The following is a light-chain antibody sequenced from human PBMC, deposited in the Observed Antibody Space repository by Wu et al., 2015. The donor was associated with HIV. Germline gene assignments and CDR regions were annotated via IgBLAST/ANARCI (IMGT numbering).Light chain of an antibody. Sequence: EIVLTQSPGSLSLSPGDSATLSCRASQTIKNNYFAWFQQRPGQAPRLLIYGASNRATGIPDRFSGSGSGTDFTLSLARLEPEDFAVYYCQQYDVSITFGQGTRLDIK. V-gene: IGKV3-20*01. CDR3: QQYDVSIT. J-gene: IGKJ5*01. CDR1: QTIKNNY. CDR2: GAS.